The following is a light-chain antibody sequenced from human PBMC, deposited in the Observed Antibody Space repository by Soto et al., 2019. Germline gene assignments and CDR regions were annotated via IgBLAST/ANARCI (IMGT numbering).Light chain of an antibody. J-gene: IGLJ2*01. CDR3: AAWDDSLNGWV. Sequence: QPVLTQPPSASGTPGQRVTISCSGSSSNIGTSNVAWYQQLPGTAPKLLIFSDNQRPSGVPERFSGSKSGTSASLAISGLQSEDEADYSCAAWDDSLNGWVFGGGTKLTVL. V-gene: IGLV1-44*01. CDR1: SSNIGTSN. CDR2: SDN.